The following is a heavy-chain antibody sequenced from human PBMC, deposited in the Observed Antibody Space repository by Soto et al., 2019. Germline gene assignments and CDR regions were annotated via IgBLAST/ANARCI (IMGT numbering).Heavy chain of an antibody. V-gene: IGHV4-59*01. CDR2: IYYSGST. CDR1: GGSISSYY. CDR3: ARGGDYSNLFDF. D-gene: IGHD4-4*01. Sequence: SETLSLTCTVSGGSISSYYWSWIRQPPGKGLEWIGYIYYSGSTNYNPSLKSRVTISVDTSKNQFSLKLSSVTAADTAVYYCARGGDYSNLFDFWGQGTLDTGSS. J-gene: IGHJ5*01.